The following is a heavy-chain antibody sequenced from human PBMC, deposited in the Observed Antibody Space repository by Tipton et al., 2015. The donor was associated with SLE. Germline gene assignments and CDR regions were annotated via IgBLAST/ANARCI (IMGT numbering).Heavy chain of an antibody. D-gene: IGHD1-26*01. V-gene: IGHV4-59*08. Sequence: QLVQSGAEVKKPGESLRISCKGSGYSFTSYWIGWVRQLPGKGLEWIGYIYYSGNTYYNPSLKSRVTISVDTSKNQFSLKLSSVTAADTAVYYCARHGSTFYAFDIWGQGTMVTVSS. J-gene: IGHJ3*02. CDR3: ARHGSTFYAFDI. CDR2: IYYSGNT. CDR1: GYSFTSYW.